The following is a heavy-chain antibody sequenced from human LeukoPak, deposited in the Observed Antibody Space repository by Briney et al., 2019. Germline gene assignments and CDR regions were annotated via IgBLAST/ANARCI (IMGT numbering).Heavy chain of an antibody. J-gene: IGHJ4*02. CDR1: GYTLTELS. V-gene: IGHV1-24*01. CDR3: ATSSVTYWNYYFDY. Sequence: GASVKVSCKVSGYTLTELSMHWVRQAPGKGLEWMGGFDPEDGETIYAQKFQGRVTMTEDTSTDTAYMELSSLRFEDTAVYYCATSSVTYWNYYFDYWGQGTLVTVSS. D-gene: IGHD1-7*01. CDR2: FDPEDGET.